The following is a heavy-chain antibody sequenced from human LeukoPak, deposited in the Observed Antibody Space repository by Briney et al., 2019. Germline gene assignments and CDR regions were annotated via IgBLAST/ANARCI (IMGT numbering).Heavy chain of an antibody. CDR3: VATYYDFSGAFDI. Sequence: GGSLRLSCAASGFTFSSYGMHWVRQAPGKGLEWVAFIRYDGSNKYYADSVKGRFTISRDNSKNTLYLQMNSLRAEDTAVYYCVATYYDFSGAFDIWGQGTMVTVSS. D-gene: IGHD3-3*01. CDR2: IRYDGSNK. CDR1: GFTFSSYG. V-gene: IGHV3-30*02. J-gene: IGHJ3*02.